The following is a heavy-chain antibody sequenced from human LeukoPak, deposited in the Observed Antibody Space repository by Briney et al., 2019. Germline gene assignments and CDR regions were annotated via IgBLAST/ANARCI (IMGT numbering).Heavy chain of an antibody. CDR1: GYTFTIYG. J-gene: IGHJ4*02. CDR3: ARTADYSNYDDYFDY. CDR2: ISAYNGNT. V-gene: IGHV1-18*01. Sequence: ASVKVSCKASGYTFTIYGISWVRQAPGQGLEWMGWISAYNGNTNYAQKLQGRVTMTTDTSTSTAYMELRSLRSDDTAVYYCARTADYSNYDDYFDYWGQGTLVTVSS. D-gene: IGHD4-11*01.